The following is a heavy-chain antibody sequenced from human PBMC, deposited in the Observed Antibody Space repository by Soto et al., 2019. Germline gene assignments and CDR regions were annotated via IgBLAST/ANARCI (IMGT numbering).Heavy chain of an antibody. Sequence: GGSLRLSCAASGFTFSFYAMHWVRRAPGEGLEWVAVVSFDGSNKYYADSVKGRFTVSRDNSKNTLFLQLDSLRDDDTAIYYSVYPLSRELSPPALGDWGPGTLVTASS. CDR1: GFTFSFYA. D-gene: IGHD1-7*01. J-gene: IGHJ4*02. CDR3: VYPLSRELSPPALGD. CDR2: VSFDGSNK. V-gene: IGHV3-30*03.